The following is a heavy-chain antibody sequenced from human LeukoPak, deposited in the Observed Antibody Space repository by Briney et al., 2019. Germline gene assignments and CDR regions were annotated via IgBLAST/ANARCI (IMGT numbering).Heavy chain of an antibody. CDR3: ARDTRDKAAAGTSDGHYGMDV. V-gene: IGHV1-69*04. CDR2: IIPIFGIA. Sequence: SVKVSCKASGGTLSSYTISWVRQAPGQGLEWMGTIIPIFGIANYAQKFQGRVTITADKSTSTAYMELSSLRSEDTAVYYCARDTRDKAAAGTSDGHYGMDVWGQGPRSPSP. CDR1: GGTLSSYT. J-gene: IGHJ6*02. D-gene: IGHD6-13*01.